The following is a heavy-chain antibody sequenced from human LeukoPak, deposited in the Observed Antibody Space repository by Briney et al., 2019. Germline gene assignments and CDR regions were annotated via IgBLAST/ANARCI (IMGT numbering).Heavy chain of an antibody. CDR3: ARGFPRISPKVNNWFDP. CDR2: INPSGGNT. J-gene: IGHJ5*02. CDR1: GYTFTSCY. V-gene: IGHV1-46*01. D-gene: IGHD2-21*01. Sequence: SVKVSCKPSGYTFTSCYMHWVRQAPRPPIEWIGIINPSGGNTSYPQKLQGKVTMTSDPTTSTDYMELGSLRSEDTAVYYCARGFPRISPKVNNWFDPWGQGTLVTVSS.